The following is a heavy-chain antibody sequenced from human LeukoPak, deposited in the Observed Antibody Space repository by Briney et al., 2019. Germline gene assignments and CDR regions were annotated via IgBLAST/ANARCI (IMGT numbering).Heavy chain of an antibody. CDR3: ARAHVVPGLVFDH. J-gene: IGHJ4*02. Sequence: PGGSLRLSCASSGFTFSDHHMSWIRQAPGKGLEWVSNIGIGGSTIDYADSVKGRFTISRDDAKNSLYLQMNSLRVEDTAVYYCARAHVVPGLVFDHWGQGTLVSVSS. V-gene: IGHV3-11*04. CDR2: IGIGGSTI. CDR1: GFTFSDHH. D-gene: IGHD2-15*01.